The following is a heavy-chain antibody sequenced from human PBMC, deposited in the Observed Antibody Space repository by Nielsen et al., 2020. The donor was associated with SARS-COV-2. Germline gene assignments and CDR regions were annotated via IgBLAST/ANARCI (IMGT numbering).Heavy chain of an antibody. D-gene: IGHD3-3*01. Sequence: GESLKISCTLLGLSVTDAWMGWVRRAPGRGLEWIGRIKSKSDGGTTDYAAPIRDRVFVSRDESTNTVFLQMSSLMAEDTAVYYCTTDRGVAIRPLFDSWGQGTRVTVSS. CDR2: IKSKSDGGTT. CDR3: TTDRGVAIRPLFDS. CDR1: GLSVTDAW. J-gene: IGHJ4*02. V-gene: IGHV3-15*01.